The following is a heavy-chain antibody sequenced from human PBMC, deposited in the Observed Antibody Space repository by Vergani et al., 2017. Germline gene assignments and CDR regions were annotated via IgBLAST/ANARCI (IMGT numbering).Heavy chain of an antibody. D-gene: IGHD4-23*01. J-gene: IGHJ3*01. CDR2: IYVSGIT. CDR1: GASINNDFYY. CDR3: ARDNKQLRPRAFYL. Sequence: QVQLQESGPGLVKPSQTLSLTCTVSGASINNDFYYWPWIRQPAGKGLEWIGRIYVSGITDYNSSLQSRVSMSVDTSKNQFSLTLTSVTAADTAVYYCARDNKQLRPRAFYLWGQGTMVTVSS. V-gene: IGHV4-61*02.